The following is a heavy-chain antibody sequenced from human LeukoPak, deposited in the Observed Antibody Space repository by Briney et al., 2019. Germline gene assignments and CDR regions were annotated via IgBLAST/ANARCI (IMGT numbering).Heavy chain of an antibody. D-gene: IGHD3-10*01. CDR2: INPNSGGT. CDR1: RYTFTGYY. J-gene: IGHJ3*02. V-gene: IGHV1-2*02. Sequence: ASVKVSCKASRYTFTGYYMHWVRQAPGQGLEWMGWINPNSGGTNYAQKFQGRATMTRDTSISTAYMELSRLRSDDTAVYYCARGATYYGSGREAFDIWGQGTMVTVSS. CDR3: ARGATYYGSGREAFDI.